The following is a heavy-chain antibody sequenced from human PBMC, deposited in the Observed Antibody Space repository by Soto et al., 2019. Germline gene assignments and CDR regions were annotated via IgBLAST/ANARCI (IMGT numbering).Heavy chain of an antibody. V-gene: IGHV4-59*08. Sequence: SETLSLTCTFSGGSISGYYWSWIRQPPLKGLEWIGNIYYSGTTNYNPSLKGRVTISLDTSKNQFSLKLSSVTASDTAVYYCARQAYTSVAVAADYWGQGTLVTVSS. CDR3: ARQAYTSVAVAADY. J-gene: IGHJ4*02. D-gene: IGHD6-19*01. CDR2: IYYSGTT. CDR1: GGSISGYY.